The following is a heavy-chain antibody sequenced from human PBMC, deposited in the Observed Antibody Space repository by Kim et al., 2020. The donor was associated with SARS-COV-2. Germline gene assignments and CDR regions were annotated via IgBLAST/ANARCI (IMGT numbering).Heavy chain of an antibody. CDR3: ARVTSGSYDAFDI. Sequence: NYTPSHKSRVTKSVDTSKNQFSLKLSSVTAADTAVYYCARVTSGSYDAFDIWGQGTMVTVSS. J-gene: IGHJ3*02. V-gene: IGHV4-59*01. D-gene: IGHD1-26*01.